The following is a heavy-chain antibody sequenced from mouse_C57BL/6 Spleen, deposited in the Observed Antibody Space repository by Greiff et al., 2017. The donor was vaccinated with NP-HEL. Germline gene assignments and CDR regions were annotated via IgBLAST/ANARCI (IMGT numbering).Heavy chain of an antibody. CDR3: AIQLGRGFAY. CDR2: IHPNSGST. J-gene: IGHJ3*01. CDR1: GYTFTSYW. V-gene: IGHV1-64*01. Sequence: QVHVKQPGAELVKPGASVKLSCKASGYTFTSYWMHWVKQRPGQGLEWIGMIHPNSGSTNYNEKFKSKATLTVDKSSSTAYMQLSSLTSEDSAVYYCAIQLGRGFAYWGQGTLVTVSA. D-gene: IGHD4-1*01.